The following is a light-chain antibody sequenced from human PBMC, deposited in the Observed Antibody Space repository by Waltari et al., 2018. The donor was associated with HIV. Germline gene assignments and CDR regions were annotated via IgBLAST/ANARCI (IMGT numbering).Light chain of an antibody. Sequence: SSELTQDPAVSVALGPTVRITCRGDSLRTYYGSWYQQKPGQAPILGIYGKNYRPSGIPERFSGSNSENTASLSSTGAQAEDEADYYCNSRDTSGNRLLFGGGTKLTVI. CDR3: NSRDTSGNRLL. J-gene: IGLJ3*02. CDR2: GKN. CDR1: SLRTYY. V-gene: IGLV3-19*01.